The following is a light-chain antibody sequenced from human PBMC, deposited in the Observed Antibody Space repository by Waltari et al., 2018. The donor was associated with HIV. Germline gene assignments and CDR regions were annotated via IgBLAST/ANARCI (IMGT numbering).Light chain of an antibody. CDR3: QQMNSFS. CDR1: QSVSTW. V-gene: IGKV1-5*03. Sequence: DIQMTQSPSTLSAPVGDGVTITCRASQSVSTWLAWYQQKPGKAPKLVIYKTSSLETGVPSRFSGSGSGTEFTLTISDLHPDDFATYYCQQMNSFSFGPGTKVEI. CDR2: KTS. J-gene: IGKJ3*01.